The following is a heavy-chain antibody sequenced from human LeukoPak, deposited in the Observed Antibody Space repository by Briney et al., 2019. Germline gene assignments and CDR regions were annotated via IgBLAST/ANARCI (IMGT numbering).Heavy chain of an antibody. V-gene: IGHV3-30*04. Sequence: GRSLRLSCVASGFSFSSHAMHWVRQAPGKGLDWVAVISYDGSNKYYADSVKGRFTISRDNSKNTLYLEMNSLRVEDTAEYYCARNLRWVVTGSNFGHLGQGTLGTVSS. CDR1: GFSFSSHA. J-gene: IGHJ4*01. CDR3: ARNLRWVVTGSNFGH. CDR2: ISYDGSNK. D-gene: IGHD2-21*02.